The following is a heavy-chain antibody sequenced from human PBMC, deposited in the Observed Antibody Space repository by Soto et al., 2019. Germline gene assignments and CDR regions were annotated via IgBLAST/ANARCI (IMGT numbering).Heavy chain of an antibody. CDR2: ISSSGSTI. D-gene: IGHD6-6*01. CDR3: AREYSSSRAGFYYYYGMDV. V-gene: IGHV3-11*01. CDR1: GFTFSDYY. J-gene: IGHJ6*02. Sequence: GGSLRLSXAASGFTFSDYYMSWIRQAPGKGLEWVSYISSSGSTIYYADSVKGRFTISRDNAKNSLYLQMNSLRAEDTAVYYCAREYSSSRAGFYYYYGMDVWGQGTTVTVSS.